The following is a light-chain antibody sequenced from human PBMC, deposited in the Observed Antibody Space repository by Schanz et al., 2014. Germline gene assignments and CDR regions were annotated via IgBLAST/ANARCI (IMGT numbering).Light chain of an antibody. CDR3: CSYAGWTIFVR. V-gene: IGLV2-14*01. Sequence: QSALTQPASVSGSPGQSITISCTGTSSDVGGYNYVSWYQQHPGKAPKLMISDVSNRPSGVSNRFSGSKSGNTASLTISGLQAEDEADYYCCSYAGWTIFVRFGGGTKVTVL. CDR2: DVS. J-gene: IGLJ2*01. CDR1: SSDVGGYNY.